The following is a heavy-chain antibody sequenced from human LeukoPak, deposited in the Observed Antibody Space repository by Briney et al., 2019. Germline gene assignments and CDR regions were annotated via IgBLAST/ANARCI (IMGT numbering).Heavy chain of an antibody. V-gene: IGHV3-48*03. D-gene: IGHD6-19*01. J-gene: IGHJ6*03. CDR2: ISSSGSTI. Sequence: GGSLRLSCAASGFTFSSYEMNWVRQAPGKGLEWVSYISSSGSTIYYADSVKGRFTISRDNAKNSLYLQMNSLRAEDTAVYYCARDSSGWYGKHYYYYYMDVWGKGTTVTVSS. CDR1: GFTFSSYE. CDR3: ARDSSGWYGKHYYYYYMDV.